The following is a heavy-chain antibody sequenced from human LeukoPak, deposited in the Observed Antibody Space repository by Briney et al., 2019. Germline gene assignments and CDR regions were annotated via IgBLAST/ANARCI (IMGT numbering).Heavy chain of an antibody. D-gene: IGHD1-26*01. J-gene: IGHJ6*02. CDR3: ARGGRERYYYYYGMDV. Sequence: AASVKVSCKASGYTFTSYDINWVRQATGQGLVWMGWMNPNSGNTGYAQKFQGRVTMTRNTSISTAYMELSSLRSEDTAVYYCARGGRERYYYYYGMDVWGQGTTVTVSS. V-gene: IGHV1-8*01. CDR1: GYTFTSYD. CDR2: MNPNSGNT.